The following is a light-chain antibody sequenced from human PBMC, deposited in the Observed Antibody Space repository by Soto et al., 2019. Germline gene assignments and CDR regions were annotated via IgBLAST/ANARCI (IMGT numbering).Light chain of an antibody. CDR1: SSDVGGYNY. Sequence: QSALTQPPSASGSPEQSVTISCTGTSSDVGGYNYVSWYQQHPGKAPKLMISEVSKRPSGVPDRFSGSKSGNTASLTVSGLQAEDEADYYCSSFAGNNNLVFGGGTKVTVL. V-gene: IGLV2-8*01. J-gene: IGLJ2*01. CDR3: SSFAGNNNLV. CDR2: EVS.